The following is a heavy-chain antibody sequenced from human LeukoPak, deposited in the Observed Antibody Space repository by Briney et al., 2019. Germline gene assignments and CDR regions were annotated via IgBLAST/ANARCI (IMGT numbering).Heavy chain of an antibody. Sequence: GGSLTVSCAASGFAFSSYAMHWVRQAPGKGLEWVAVLSYDGSNTYHADSVKGRFTISRDNSKNTLYLQMNSLRPEDTAVYYCARVPGIAATAYYYYAMDVWGQGTTVTVSS. CDR2: LSYDGSNT. V-gene: IGHV3-30-3*01. J-gene: IGHJ6*02. CDR3: ARVPGIAATAYYYYAMDV. CDR1: GFAFSSYA. D-gene: IGHD6-13*01.